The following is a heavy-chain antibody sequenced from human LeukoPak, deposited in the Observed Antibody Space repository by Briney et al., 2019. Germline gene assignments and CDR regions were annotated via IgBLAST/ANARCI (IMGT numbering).Heavy chain of an antibody. CDR3: ARVGDFWSGYQIDP. D-gene: IGHD3-3*01. CDR1: GFTFSSYS. J-gene: IGHJ5*02. V-gene: IGHV3-48*04. Sequence: GGSLRLSCAASGFTFSSYSMNWVRQAPGKGLEWVSYISSSSSSISYADSVKGRFTISRDNAKNSLYLQMNSLRAGDTAVYYCARVGDFWSGYQIDPWGQGTLVTVSS. CDR2: ISSSSSSI.